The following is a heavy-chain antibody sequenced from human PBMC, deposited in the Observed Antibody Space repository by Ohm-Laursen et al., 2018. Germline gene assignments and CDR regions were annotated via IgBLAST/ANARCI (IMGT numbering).Heavy chain of an antibody. V-gene: IGHV3-74*01. CDR3: ARDPPYSGSYRAYFQH. CDR1: GFTFSSYW. D-gene: IGHD1-26*01. J-gene: IGHJ1*01. Sequence: SLRLSCAATGFTFSSYWMHWVRQAPGKGLVWVSRINSDGSSTSYADSVKGRFTISRDNAKNTLYLQMNSLRAEDTAVYYCARDPPYSGSYRAYFQHWGQGTLATVSS. CDR2: INSDGSST.